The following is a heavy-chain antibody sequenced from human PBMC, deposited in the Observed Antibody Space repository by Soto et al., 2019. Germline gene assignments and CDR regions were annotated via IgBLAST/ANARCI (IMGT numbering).Heavy chain of an antibody. Sequence: SETLSLTCTVSDDSITRYFWSWIRLPPGKGLEWIGYTHYSGSTNYSPSLQSRLTMSLDTSKNQFSLILRSVTAADTAIYYCARLSPVTIAGSAYYHSLDVWGQGAPVTVSS. CDR1: DDSITRYF. V-gene: IGHV4-59*12. CDR3: ARLSPVTIAGSAYYHSLDV. CDR2: THYSGST. J-gene: IGHJ6*02. D-gene: IGHD3-10*01.